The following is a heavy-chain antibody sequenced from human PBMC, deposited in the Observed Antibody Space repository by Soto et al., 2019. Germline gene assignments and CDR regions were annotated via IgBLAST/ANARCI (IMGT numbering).Heavy chain of an antibody. J-gene: IGHJ4*02. CDR2: IWYDGSNK. CDR3: ARDIFNYYDSSGYRGVTLDY. CDR1: GFTFSSYG. D-gene: IGHD3-22*01. Sequence: GGSLRLSCAASGFTFSSYGMHWVRQAPGKGLEWVAVIWYDGSNKYYADSVKGRFTISRDNSKNTLYLQMNSLRAEDTAVYYCARDIFNYYDSSGYRGVTLDYWGQGTLVTVSS. V-gene: IGHV3-33*01.